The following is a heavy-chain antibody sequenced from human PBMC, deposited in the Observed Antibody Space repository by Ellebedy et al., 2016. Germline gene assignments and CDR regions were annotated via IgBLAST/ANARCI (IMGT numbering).Heavy chain of an antibody. CDR3: AKAVLELHAFDI. CDR1: GFTFSNYG. J-gene: IGHJ3*02. Sequence: GGSLRLXXAASGFTFSNYGMNWVRQAPGKGLEWVSTISGLSSSTFYADSVKGRFTISRDNSKRTLSLQMNSLRAEDTAVYYCAKAVLELHAFDIWGQGTLVTVSS. V-gene: IGHV3-23*01. CDR2: ISGLSSST. D-gene: IGHD2-8*02.